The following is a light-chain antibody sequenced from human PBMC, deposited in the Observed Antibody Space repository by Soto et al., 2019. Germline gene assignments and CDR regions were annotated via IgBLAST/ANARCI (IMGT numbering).Light chain of an antibody. CDR1: QTVASNY. J-gene: IGKJ1*01. V-gene: IGKV3-20*01. Sequence: ENMLTQSPGTLSLSPGERATLSCRASQTVASNYFAWYQQKPGQAPRLLMNGASSRATGVPDRFSGSGSGTEFTLTISRLEPEDVAVYYCQQYTNSRWTFGQGTKVDI. CDR3: QQYTNSRWT. CDR2: GAS.